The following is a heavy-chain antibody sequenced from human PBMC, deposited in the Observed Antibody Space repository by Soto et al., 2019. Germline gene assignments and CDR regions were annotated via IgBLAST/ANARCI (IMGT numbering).Heavy chain of an antibody. CDR2: IWYDGSNK. CDR1: GFTFSSYG. J-gene: IGHJ4*02. V-gene: IGHV3-33*06. D-gene: IGHD4-17*01. CDR3: AKSPNPTVSYLDY. Sequence: QVQLVESGGGVVQPGRSLRLSCAASGFTFSSYGMHWVRQAPGKGLEWVAVIWYDGSNKYYADSVKGRFTISRDNSKNTLYLQMNSLRAEDTAVYYCAKSPNPTVSYLDYWGQGTLVTVSS.